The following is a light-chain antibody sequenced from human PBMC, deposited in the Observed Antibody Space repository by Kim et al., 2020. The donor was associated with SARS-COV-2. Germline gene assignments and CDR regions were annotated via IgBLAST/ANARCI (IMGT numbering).Light chain of an antibody. CDR2: AAP. Sequence: DIQMTQSPSSLSASVGDRVTITCRASQSISSYLNWYQQKPGKAPKLLIYAAPSLQNGVPSRFSGSGSGTDFTLTISSLQPEDFATYYCQQSHTTPPTFGQGTKVDIK. CDR1: QSISSY. CDR3: QQSHTTPPT. J-gene: IGKJ1*01. V-gene: IGKV1-39*01.